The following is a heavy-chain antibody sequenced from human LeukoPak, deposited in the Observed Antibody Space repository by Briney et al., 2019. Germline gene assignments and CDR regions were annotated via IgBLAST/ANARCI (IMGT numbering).Heavy chain of an antibody. Sequence: GGSLRLSCAASGFTFGIYAMSWVRQAPGKGLEWVSGVSGNSGSTYYADSVKGRFTISRDNSKNTLYLQMNSRRAEDTAVYYCAGGYSSGWLIDYWGQGTLVTVSS. CDR1: GFTFGIYA. CDR2: VSGNSGST. V-gene: IGHV3-23*01. J-gene: IGHJ4*02. CDR3: AGGYSSGWLIDY. D-gene: IGHD6-19*01.